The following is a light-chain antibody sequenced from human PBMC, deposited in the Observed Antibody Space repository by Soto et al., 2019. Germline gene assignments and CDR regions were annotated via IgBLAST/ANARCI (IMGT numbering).Light chain of an antibody. V-gene: IGKV1-39*01. CDR3: QQSYSTPPIT. CDR1: QSISSY. CDR2: AAS. Sequence: DIQMTQSPSSLSASVGDRVTITCRASQSISSYLNWYQQKPGKAPKLLIYAASSLQSGVPSRFSGSGSGTDFPLTISRLQPEDFATYYCQQSYSTPPITFGQGTRLEIK. J-gene: IGKJ5*01.